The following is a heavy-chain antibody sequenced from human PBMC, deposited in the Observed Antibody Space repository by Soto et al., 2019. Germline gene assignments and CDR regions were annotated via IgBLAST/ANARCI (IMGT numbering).Heavy chain of an antibody. Sequence: GGSLRLSCAASGFTFSNAWMSWVLQAPGKGLEWVGRIKSKTDGGTTDYAAPVKGRFTISRDDSKNTLYLQMNSLKTEDTAVYYCTTDSRDLLRYFDWLLYFDYWGQGTLVTVSS. CDR3: TTDSRDLLRYFDWLLYFDY. CDR1: GFTFSNAW. D-gene: IGHD3-9*01. J-gene: IGHJ4*02. CDR2: IKSKTDGGTT. V-gene: IGHV3-15*01.